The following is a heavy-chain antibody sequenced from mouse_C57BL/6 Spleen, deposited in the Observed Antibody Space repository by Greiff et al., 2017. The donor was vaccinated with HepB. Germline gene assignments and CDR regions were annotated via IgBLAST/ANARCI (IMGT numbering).Heavy chain of an antibody. D-gene: IGHD2-3*01. CDR2: IDPSDSYT. CDR1: GYTFTSYW. J-gene: IGHJ1*03. Sequence: QVQLQQPGAELVKPGASVKLSCKASGYTFTSYWMQWVKQRPGQGLEWIGEIDPSDSYTNYNQKFKGKATLTVDTSSSTAYMQLSSLTSEDSAVYYCARRGDGSWYFDVWGTGTTVTISS. V-gene: IGHV1-50*01. CDR3: ARRGDGSWYFDV.